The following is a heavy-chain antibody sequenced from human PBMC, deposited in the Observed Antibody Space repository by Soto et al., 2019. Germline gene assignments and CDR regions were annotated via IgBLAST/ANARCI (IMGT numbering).Heavy chain of an antibody. Sequence: SETLSLTCDVSDESVTSPGDYWNWIRQRPDTGLEWIGYISSGGSPFYNPSLKSRVSISLDTSKNVISLALRSVTAADTAVYYCTLNHCAGGGCYDRDYWGRGTRVTVSS. V-gene: IGHV4-31*11. CDR2: ISSGGSP. D-gene: IGHD2-15*01. CDR1: DESVTSPGDY. J-gene: IGHJ1*01. CDR3: TLNHCAGGGCYDRDY.